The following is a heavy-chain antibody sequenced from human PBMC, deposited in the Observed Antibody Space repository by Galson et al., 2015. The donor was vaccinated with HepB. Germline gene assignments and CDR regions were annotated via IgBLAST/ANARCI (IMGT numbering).Heavy chain of an antibody. CDR2: ISYDGSNK. Sequence: SLRLSCAASGFTFSSYAMHWVRQAPGKGLEWVAVISYDGSNKYYADSVKGRFTISRDNSKDTLYLRMNSLRAEDTAVYYCAREGDYDFWSGYHDAFDIWGQGTMVTVSS. CDR1: GFTFSSYA. CDR3: AREGDYDFWSGYHDAFDI. V-gene: IGHV3-30-3*01. J-gene: IGHJ3*02. D-gene: IGHD3-3*01.